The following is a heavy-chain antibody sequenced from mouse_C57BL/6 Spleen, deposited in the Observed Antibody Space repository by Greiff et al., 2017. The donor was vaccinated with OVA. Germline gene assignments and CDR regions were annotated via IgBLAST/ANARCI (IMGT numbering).Heavy chain of an antibody. Sequence: EVKLVESGPELVKPGASVKISCKASGYSFTDYNMNWVKQSNGKSLEWIGVINPNYGTTSYNQKFKGKATLTVDQSSSTAYMQLNSLTSEDSAVYYCARRGTTVVAIDYWGQGTTLTVSS. CDR2: INPNYGTT. V-gene: IGHV1-39*01. CDR3: ARRGTTVVAIDY. CDR1: GYSFTDYN. D-gene: IGHD1-1*01. J-gene: IGHJ2*01.